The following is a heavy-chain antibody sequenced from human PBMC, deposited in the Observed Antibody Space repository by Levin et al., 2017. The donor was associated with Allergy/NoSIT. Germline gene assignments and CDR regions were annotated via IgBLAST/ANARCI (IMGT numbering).Heavy chain of an antibody. V-gene: IGHV3-33*06. CDR1: GFTFSTYG. Sequence: GGSLRLSCAASGFTFSTYGMHWVRQAPGKELEWLAVIWADGRNKFYADSVKGRFTISRDNSRNTLSLQMNSLRVDDTAVYYCAKETAPDSVGDYWGQGTLVTVSS. CDR2: IWADGRNK. J-gene: IGHJ4*02. CDR3: AKETAPDSVGDY. D-gene: IGHD5-18*01.